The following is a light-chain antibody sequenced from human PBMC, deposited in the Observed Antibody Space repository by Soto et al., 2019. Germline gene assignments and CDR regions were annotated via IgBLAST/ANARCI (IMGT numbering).Light chain of an antibody. Sequence: QSVLTQPASVSGSPGQSITISCTGTSNDVGGYNYVSWYQQHPGKAPKLMIYEVSNRPSGVSNRFSGSKSGNTAPLTISGLQAEDEADYYCSSYTGSSTPPYVLGTGTKVTVL. V-gene: IGLV2-14*01. J-gene: IGLJ1*01. CDR2: EVS. CDR1: SNDVGGYNY. CDR3: SSYTGSSTPPYV.